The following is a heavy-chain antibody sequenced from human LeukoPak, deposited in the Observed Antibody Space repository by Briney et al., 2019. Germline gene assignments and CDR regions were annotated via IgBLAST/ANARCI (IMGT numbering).Heavy chain of an antibody. CDR1: GYTFTGYY. V-gene: IGHV1-2*02. Sequence: GASVKVSCKASGYTFTGYYMHWVRQAPGQGLEWMGWINPNSGGTNYAQKFQGGVTMTRDTSISTAYMELSRLRSDDTAVYYCARDRSLTGSSLDYWGQGTLVTVSS. D-gene: IGHD3-9*01. CDR3: ARDRSLTGSSLDY. CDR2: INPNSGGT. J-gene: IGHJ4*02.